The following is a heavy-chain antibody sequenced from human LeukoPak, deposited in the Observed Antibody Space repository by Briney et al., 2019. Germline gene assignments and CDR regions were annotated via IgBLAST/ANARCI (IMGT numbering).Heavy chain of an antibody. CDR1: GYSISSGYY. D-gene: IGHD7-27*01. CDR3: ARSPGEGYYYYYYMDV. Sequence: PSETLSLTCTVSGYSISSGYYWGWIRQPPGKRLEWIGNFYHTGTTYYNPSLKSRVTISLDTSRNQFSLKLSSVTAADTAVYYCARSPGEGYYYYYYMDVWGKGTTVTVSS. J-gene: IGHJ6*03. CDR2: FYHTGTT. V-gene: IGHV4-38-2*02.